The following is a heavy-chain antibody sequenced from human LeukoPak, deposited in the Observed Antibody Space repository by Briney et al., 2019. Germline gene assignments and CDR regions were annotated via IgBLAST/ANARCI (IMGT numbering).Heavy chain of an antibody. Sequence: GGSLRLSCAVSGITLSNYGMSWVRQAPGKGLEWVAGISDRGSRTNYADSVKGRFTISTDHPKNTLYLQMNSVRAEDTAVYFCAKRGVVIRVILVGFHKEAYYFDSWGQGALVTVSS. CDR1: GITLSNYG. J-gene: IGHJ4*02. V-gene: IGHV3-23*01. CDR3: AKRGVVIRVILVGFHKEAYYFDS. CDR2: ISDRGSRT. D-gene: IGHD3-22*01.